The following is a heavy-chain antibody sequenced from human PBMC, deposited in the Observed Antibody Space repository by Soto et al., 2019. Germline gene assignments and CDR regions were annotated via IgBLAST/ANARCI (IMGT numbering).Heavy chain of an antibody. Sequence: QVQLVQSGAEVKKPGSSVKVSCKASGGTFSSYAISWVRQAPGQGLEWMGGIIPIFGTANYAQKFQGRVTITADKATSTGYMELSSLRSEDTAVYYCARGPNYYGSGSYYADYYYGMDVWGQGTTVTVS. CDR1: GGTFSSYA. CDR2: IIPIFGTA. D-gene: IGHD3-10*01. J-gene: IGHJ6*02. CDR3: ARGPNYYGSGSYYADYYYGMDV. V-gene: IGHV1-69*06.